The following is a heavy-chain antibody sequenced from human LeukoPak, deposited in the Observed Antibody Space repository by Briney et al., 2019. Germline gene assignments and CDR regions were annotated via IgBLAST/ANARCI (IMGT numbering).Heavy chain of an antibody. CDR3: ATTLLRASTYMDV. D-gene: IGHD1-1*01. CDR2: ISGSGGST. V-gene: IGHV3-23*01. J-gene: IGHJ6*03. CDR1: GFTFSSYA. Sequence: GGSLRLSCAASGFTFSSYAMSWVRQAPGKGLEWVSDISGSGGSTYYADSVKGRFAISRDNSRNTLYLQMNSLRAEDTALYYCATTLLRASTYMDVWGKGTTVTVSS.